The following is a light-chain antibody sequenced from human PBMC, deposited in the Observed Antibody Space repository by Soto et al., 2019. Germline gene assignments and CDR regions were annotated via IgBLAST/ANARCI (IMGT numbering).Light chain of an antibody. J-gene: IGKJ5*01. Sequence: EIVMTQSPATLSVSPGERATLSCRASQSIGSSLAWYQQKPGQAPRLLIYDASNRATGIPARFSGSGSGTDFTLTISSLEPEDFAVYYCQQRTNWPITFGQGTRLEIK. CDR3: QQRTNWPIT. CDR1: QSIGSS. CDR2: DAS. V-gene: IGKV3-11*01.